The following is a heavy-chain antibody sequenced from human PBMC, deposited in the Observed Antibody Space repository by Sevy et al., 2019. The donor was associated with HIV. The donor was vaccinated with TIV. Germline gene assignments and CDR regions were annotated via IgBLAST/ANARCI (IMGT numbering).Heavy chain of an antibody. J-gene: IGHJ6*02. V-gene: IGHV3-13*05. D-gene: IGHD5-12*01. Sequence: GGSLRLSCVAAGFTFSSYDMHWVRQVTGKGLEWISGVGPAGDQFYPGSVKGRFTISRENAKNSFYLQMNNLRVRDTAVYYCARSGGYSDYGMDVWGQGTTVTVSS. CDR3: ARSGGYSDYGMDV. CDR1: GFTFSSYD. CDR2: VGPAGDQ.